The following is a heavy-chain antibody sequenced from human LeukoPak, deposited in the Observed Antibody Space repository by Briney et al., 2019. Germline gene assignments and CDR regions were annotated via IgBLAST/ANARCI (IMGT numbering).Heavy chain of an antibody. J-gene: IGHJ4*02. CDR3: AKDDAQYSSGWYYSDY. V-gene: IGHV3-23*01. CDR1: GFTFSSYA. CDR2: ISDSGGST. Sequence: GGSPRLSCAASGFTFSSYAMSWVRQAPGKGLEWVSAISDSGGSTYYADSVKGRFTISRDNSRNTLFLQMKSLRADDTAVYYCAKDDAQYSSGWYYSDYWGQGTLVTVSS. D-gene: IGHD6-19*01.